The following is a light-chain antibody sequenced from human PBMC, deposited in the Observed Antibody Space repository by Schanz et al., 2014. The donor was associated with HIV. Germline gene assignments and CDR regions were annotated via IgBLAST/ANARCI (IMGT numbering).Light chain of an antibody. CDR3: CSYAPSSTLV. CDR2: EVS. CDR1: SSDVGGYNY. V-gene: IGLV2-8*01. Sequence: QSALTQPPSASGSPGQSVTISCTGTSSDVGGYNYVSWYQQHPGKAPKIMIYEVSKRPSGVPDRLSGSKSGNTASLTISGLQAEDEAVYYCCSYAPSSTLVFGGGTKLTVL. J-gene: IGLJ3*02.